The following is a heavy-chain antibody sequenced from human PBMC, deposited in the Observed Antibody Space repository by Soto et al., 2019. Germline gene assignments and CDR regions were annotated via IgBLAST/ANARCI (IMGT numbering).Heavy chain of an antibody. CDR1: GYSFTSYW. CDR2: IYPGDSDT. Sequence: PGESLKISCKGSGYSFTSYWIGWVRQMPGKGLEWMGIIYPGDSDTRYSPSFQGQVTISADKSISTTYLQWSSLKATDTAIYYCARQGFYYDSSGQTPPLLYYYYGMDVWGQGTTVTVSS. D-gene: IGHD3-22*01. V-gene: IGHV5-51*01. J-gene: IGHJ6*02. CDR3: ARQGFYYDSSGQTPPLLYYYYGMDV.